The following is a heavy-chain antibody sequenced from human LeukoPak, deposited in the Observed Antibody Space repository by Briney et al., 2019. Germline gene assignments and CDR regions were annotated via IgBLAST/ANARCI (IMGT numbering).Heavy chain of an antibody. CDR2: IIPIFGTA. Sequence: SVKVSCKASGGTFSSYAISWVRQAPGQGLEWMGGIIPIFGTANYAQKFQGRVTITTDESTSTAYMELSSLRSEDTAVYYCARDARDDSSGYYSKRYYYYYMDVWGKGTTVTVSS. CDR3: ARDARDDSSGYYSKRYYYYYMDV. CDR1: GGTFSSYA. V-gene: IGHV1-69*05. J-gene: IGHJ6*03. D-gene: IGHD3-22*01.